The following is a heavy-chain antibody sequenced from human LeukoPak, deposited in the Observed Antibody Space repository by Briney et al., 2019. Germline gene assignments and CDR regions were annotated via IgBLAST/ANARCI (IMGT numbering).Heavy chain of an antibody. J-gene: IGHJ6*03. Sequence: SVKVSCKASGGTFSSYAISWVRQAPGQGLEWMGGIIPIFGTANYAQKFQGRVTITADKSTSTAYMELRSLRSDDTAVYYCAREHSGYDYGDYYYYMDVWGKGTTVTISS. CDR1: GGTFSSYA. V-gene: IGHV1-69*06. CDR2: IIPIFGTA. D-gene: IGHD5-12*01. CDR3: AREHSGYDYGDYYYYMDV.